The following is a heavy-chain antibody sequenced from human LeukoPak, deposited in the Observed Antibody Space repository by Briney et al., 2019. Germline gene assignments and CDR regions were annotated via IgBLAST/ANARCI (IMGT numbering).Heavy chain of an antibody. D-gene: IGHD1-26*01. CDR2: INHNGST. CDR3: ATGFLGLNGGV. Sequence: SETLSLICGGSGGSFSGYYWNWIRQAPGKGLEWIGEINHNGSTSSNPSLKSRVTISVDTSRSRFSLKLNSATAADTAVYYCATGFLGLNGGVWRQGTTVTVSS. J-gene: IGHJ6*02. CDR1: GGSFSGYY. V-gene: IGHV4-34*01.